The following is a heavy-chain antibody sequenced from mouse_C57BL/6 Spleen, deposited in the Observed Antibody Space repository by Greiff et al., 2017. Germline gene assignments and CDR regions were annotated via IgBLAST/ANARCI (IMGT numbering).Heavy chain of an antibody. J-gene: IGHJ2*01. CDR1: GYTFTSYT. V-gene: IGHV1-4*01. CDR3: ARAEDYSYFDV. Sequence: QVQLQQSGAELARPGASVKLSCKASGYTFTSYTMPWVKQRPGQGLEWIGYINPSSGSTNYNQQFKDTATLTADKSSSTAYMPLSSLTSADAAVFDCARAEDYSYFDVWGPGTTLTVSS. D-gene: IGHD2-12*01. CDR2: INPSSGST.